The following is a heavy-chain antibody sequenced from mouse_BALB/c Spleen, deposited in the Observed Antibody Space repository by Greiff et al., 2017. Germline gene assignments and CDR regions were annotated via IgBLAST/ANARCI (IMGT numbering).Heavy chain of an antibody. CDR1: GFTFSSYG. V-gene: IGHV5-6*02. D-gene: IGHD1-1*01. CDR2: ISSGGSYT. J-gene: IGHJ4*01. CDR3: AREGSSYGYAMDY. Sequence: EVMLVESGGDLVKPGGSLKLSCAASGFTFSSYGMSWVRQTPDKRLEWVATISSGGSYTYYPDSVKGRFTISRDNAKNTLYLQMSSLKSEDTAMYYCAREGSSYGYAMDYWGQGTSVTVSS.